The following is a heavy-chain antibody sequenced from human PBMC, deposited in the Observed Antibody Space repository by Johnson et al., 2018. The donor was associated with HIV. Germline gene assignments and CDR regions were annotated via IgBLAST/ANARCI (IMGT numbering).Heavy chain of an antibody. V-gene: IGHV3-9*01. Sequence: VQLVESGGGVVQPGRSLRLSFAASGFTVSSNYMSWVRQPPGKGLEWVSGISWNSGSIGYADSVKGRFTISRDNAKNSLYLQMNSLRAEDTAVYYCARVGISWSWRDAFDIWGQGTMVTVSS. J-gene: IGHJ3*02. CDR2: ISWNSGSI. CDR3: ARVGISWSWRDAFDI. D-gene: IGHD3-3*01. CDR1: GFTVSSNY.